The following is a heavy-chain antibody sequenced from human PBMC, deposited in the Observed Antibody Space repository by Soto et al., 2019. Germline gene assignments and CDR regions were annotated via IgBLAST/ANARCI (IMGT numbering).Heavy chain of an antibody. CDR1: GFTFSSYA. D-gene: IGHD4-17*01. CDR2: ISYDGSNK. CDR3: ARDRYGDYIGGDWFDP. Sequence: QVQLVESGGGVVQPGRSLRLSCAASGFTFSSYAMHWVRQAPGKGLEWVAVISYDGSNKYYADSVKGRFTISRDNSKNTLYLQMNSLKPEDTAVYYCARDRYGDYIGGDWFDPWGQGTLVTVSS. V-gene: IGHV3-30-3*01. J-gene: IGHJ5*02.